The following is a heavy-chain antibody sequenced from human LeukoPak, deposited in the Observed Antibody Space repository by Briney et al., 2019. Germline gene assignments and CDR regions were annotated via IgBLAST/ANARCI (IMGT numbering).Heavy chain of an antibody. CDR2: IYYSGST. V-gene: IGHV4-39*01. CDR3: ARDRYTYGSFDY. D-gene: IGHD5-18*01. J-gene: IGHJ4*02. Sequence: PSETLSLTCSVSGGSISSSSYFWGWIRQPPGKGLEWIGSIYYSGSTYSNPSLKSRVTISVDTSKSQFSLKLSSVTAADTAVYYCARDRYTYGSFDYWGQGTLVTVSS. CDR1: GGSISSSSYF.